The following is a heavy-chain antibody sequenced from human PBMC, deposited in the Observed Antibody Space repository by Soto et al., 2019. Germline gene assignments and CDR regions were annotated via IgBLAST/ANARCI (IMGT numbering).Heavy chain of an antibody. V-gene: IGHV4-59*01. Sequence: QVQLQGSGPGLVRPSETLSLTCTVSGGSISSYYWSWIRQPPGKGLEWIGYIYYSGSTNYNPSLKSRVTISVDTSKNQFSLKLSSVTAADTAVYYCARRYGDAVDFWGQGTLVTVSS. CDR2: IYYSGST. CDR1: GGSISSYY. D-gene: IGHD4-17*01. CDR3: ARRYGDAVDF. J-gene: IGHJ4*02.